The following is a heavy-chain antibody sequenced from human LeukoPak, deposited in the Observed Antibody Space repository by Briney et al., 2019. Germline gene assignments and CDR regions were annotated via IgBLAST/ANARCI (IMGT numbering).Heavy chain of an antibody. J-gene: IGHJ3*02. V-gene: IGHV1-69*13. CDR2: IIPILGTA. D-gene: IGHD2-2*01. CDR1: GGTFSSYA. CDR3: ARDFPSYCSSTSCPRAFDI. Sequence: GASVKVPCKASGGTFSSYAISWVRQAPGQGLEWMGGIIPILGTANYAQKFQGRVTITADESTSTAYMELSSLRSEDTAVYYCARDFPSYCSSTSCPRAFDIWGQGTMVTVSS.